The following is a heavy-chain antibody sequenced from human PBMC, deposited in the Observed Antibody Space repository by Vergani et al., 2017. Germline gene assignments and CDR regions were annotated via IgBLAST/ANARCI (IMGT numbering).Heavy chain of an antibody. D-gene: IGHD1-14*01. Sequence: QVQLVESGGGVVQPGRSLRLSCEASGITFNQYGMHWVRQAPGKGLDWVAVTWYDGNNKKYADSLKGRFTISRDNSKSTMYLQMNILRDEDTGVDYCARDLRLLYNRFDPWGQGTLVTVSS. J-gene: IGHJ5*02. V-gene: IGHV3-33*01. CDR3: ARDLRLLYNRFDP. CDR2: TWYDGNNK. CDR1: GITFNQYG.